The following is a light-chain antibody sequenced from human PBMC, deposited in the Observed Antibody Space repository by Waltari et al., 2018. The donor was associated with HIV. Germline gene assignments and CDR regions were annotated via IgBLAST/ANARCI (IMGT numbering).Light chain of an antibody. Sequence: DVVMTQSPLSLPVSPGEPASVSCVSSQSLLHANGYQYLDWYLQKPGQAPQLLIYLGSNRASGIPDRFSCSASGTNFTLNISRVEADDVGTYYCMQALQTPRTFGGGTKVQIK. V-gene: IGKV2-28*01. CDR1: QSLLHANGYQY. CDR2: LGS. CDR3: MQALQTPRT. J-gene: IGKJ4*01.